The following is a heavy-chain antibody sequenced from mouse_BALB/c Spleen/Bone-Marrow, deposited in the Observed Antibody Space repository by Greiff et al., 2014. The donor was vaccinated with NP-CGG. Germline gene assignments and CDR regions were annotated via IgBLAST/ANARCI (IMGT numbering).Heavy chain of an antibody. J-gene: IGHJ3*01. CDR3: ARTPLPWFAY. Sequence: EVQLQQSGPELVKPGASVKVSCKASGYSFIDYNVYWVKQSHGKSLEWIGYIDPYNGDTNYNQKFKGKATLTVDKSSSTAFMHLNSRTSEDSAVDYCARTPLPWFAYWGQGTLVTVSA. CDR1: GYSFIDYN. V-gene: IGHV1S135*01. CDR2: IDPYNGDT.